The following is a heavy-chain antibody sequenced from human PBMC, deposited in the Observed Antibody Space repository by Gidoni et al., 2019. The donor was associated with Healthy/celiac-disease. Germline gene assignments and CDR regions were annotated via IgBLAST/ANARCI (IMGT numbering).Heavy chain of an antibody. Sequence: EVQLLESGGGLVQPGGSLRLSCAASGFTFSSHAMSWVRQAPGKGLEWVSAISGSGGSTYYADSVKGRFTISRDNSKNTLYLQMNSLRAEDTAVYYCAKAPSITMVRGVPGPDYWGQGTLVTVSS. CDR1: GFTFSSHA. J-gene: IGHJ4*02. V-gene: IGHV3-23*01. CDR2: ISGSGGST. D-gene: IGHD3-10*01. CDR3: AKAPSITMVRGVPGPDY.